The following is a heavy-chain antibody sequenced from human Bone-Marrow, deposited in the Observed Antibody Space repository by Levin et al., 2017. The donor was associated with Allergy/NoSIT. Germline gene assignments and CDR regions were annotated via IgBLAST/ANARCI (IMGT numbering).Heavy chain of an antibody. D-gene: IGHD2-2*02. CDR2: IYRGGST. V-gene: IGHV3-53*01. CDR1: GFTISDNY. J-gene: IGHJ4*02. CDR3: ARGGGSPAPITYYFDY. Sequence: LSLTCAASGFTISDNYVNWVRQAPGKGLEWVSTIYRGGSTYYADSVKGRFTISRDNSKNTLYLQINSLRAEDTAVYYCARGGGSPAPITYYFDYWGQGTPVTVSS.